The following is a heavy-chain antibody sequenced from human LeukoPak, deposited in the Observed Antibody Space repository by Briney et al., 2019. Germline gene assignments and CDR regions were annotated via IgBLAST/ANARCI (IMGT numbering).Heavy chain of an antibody. J-gene: IGHJ4*02. Sequence: GESLRLSCAASGFTFSSSAMSWVRQAPGKGLEWVSAITGSGGNTYYADSVKGRFTISGDNSKNTLYLQMDSLRAEDTAVFYCSKPLPVSSGYYFAYWGQGDPANVSP. D-gene: IGHD3-22*01. V-gene: IGHV3-23*01. CDR1: GFTFSSSA. CDR3: SKPLPVSSGYYFAY. CDR2: ITGSGGNT.